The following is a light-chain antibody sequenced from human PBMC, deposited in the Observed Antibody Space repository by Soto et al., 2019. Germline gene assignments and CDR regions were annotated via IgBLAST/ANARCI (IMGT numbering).Light chain of an antibody. J-gene: IGLJ2*01. CDR1: SSDIGAYNY. CDR3: TSYGGRDNLI. CDR2: EVN. Sequence: QSALTQPPSASGSPGQSVTISCTGTSSDIGAYNYVSWFQQHPGEPPKLIISEVNKRPSGVPNRFSGSKSGNTASLTVSGLQAEDEADYYCTSYGGRDNLIFGGGTQLTVL. V-gene: IGLV2-8*01.